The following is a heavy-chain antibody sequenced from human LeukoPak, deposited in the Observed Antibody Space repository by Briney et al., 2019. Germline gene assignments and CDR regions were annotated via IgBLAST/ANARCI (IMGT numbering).Heavy chain of an antibody. CDR1: GGSFSGYY. D-gene: IGHD6-13*01. Sequence: SETLSLTCAVYGGSFSGYYWSWIRQPPGKGLEWIGEINHSGSTNYNPSLKSRVTISVDTSKNQFSLKLSSVTAADTAVYYCARVSYSSSWYYHYMDVWGKGTTVTVSS. J-gene: IGHJ6*03. CDR3: ARVSYSSSWYYHYMDV. CDR2: INHSGST. V-gene: IGHV4-34*01.